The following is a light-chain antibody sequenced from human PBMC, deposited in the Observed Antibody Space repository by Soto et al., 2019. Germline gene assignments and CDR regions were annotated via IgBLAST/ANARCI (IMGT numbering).Light chain of an antibody. CDR3: QHHITWPLT. CDR1: QGVSRN. V-gene: IGKV3-15*01. CDR2: GAS. J-gene: IGKJ4*01. Sequence: DIVMTQSPALLSAAPGDRVTISCRASQGVSRNLAWYQHKSAQAPRLLISGASTGAIGIPARFSGSGSGTEFTVTISSLQSEDCAIYYCQHHITWPLTFGGGTKVE.